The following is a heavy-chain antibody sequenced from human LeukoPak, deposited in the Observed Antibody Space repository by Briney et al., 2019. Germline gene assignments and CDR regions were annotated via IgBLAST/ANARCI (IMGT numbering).Heavy chain of an antibody. CDR3: ARGSRWRFGEFSGFNWFDP. CDR1: GGSISSGSYY. CDR2: IYTSGST. J-gene: IGHJ5*02. Sequence: PSQTLSLTCTVSGGSISSGSYYWSWIRQPAGKGLEWIGRIYTSGSTNYNPSLKSQVTISVDTSKNQFSLKLSSVTAADTAVYYCARGSRWRFGEFSGFNWFDPWGQGTLVTVSS. V-gene: IGHV4-61*02. D-gene: IGHD3-10*01.